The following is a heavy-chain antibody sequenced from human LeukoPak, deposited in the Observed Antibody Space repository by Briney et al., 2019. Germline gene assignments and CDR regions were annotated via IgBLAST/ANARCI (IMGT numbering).Heavy chain of an antibody. D-gene: IGHD3-10*01. J-gene: IGHJ4*02. Sequence: GGSLRLSCAASGFSFSSYGMHWVRQAPGKGLEWVAVISYDGSNKYYADSVKGRFTISRDNSKNTLYLQMNSLRAEDTAVYYCARVEGLLLTLDYWGQGTLVTVSP. CDR3: ARVEGLLLTLDY. CDR2: ISYDGSNK. CDR1: GFSFSSYG. V-gene: IGHV3-30*19.